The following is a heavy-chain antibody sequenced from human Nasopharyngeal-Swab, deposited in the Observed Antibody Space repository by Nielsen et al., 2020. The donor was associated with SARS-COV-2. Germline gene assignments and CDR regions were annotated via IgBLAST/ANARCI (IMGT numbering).Heavy chain of an antibody. Sequence: GESLKISCAASGFTFSSYGMHWVRQAPGKGLEWVAVISYGGSNKYYADSVKGRFTISRDNSKNTLYLQMNSLRAEDTAVYYCAKDGGGLNNFDYWGQGTLVTVSS. V-gene: IGHV3-30*18. D-gene: IGHD3-16*01. J-gene: IGHJ4*02. CDR3: AKDGGGLNNFDY. CDR2: ISYGGSNK. CDR1: GFTFSSYG.